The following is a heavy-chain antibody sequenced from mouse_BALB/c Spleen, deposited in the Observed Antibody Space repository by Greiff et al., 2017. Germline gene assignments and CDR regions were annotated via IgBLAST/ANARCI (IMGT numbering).Heavy chain of an antibody. V-gene: IGHV5-17*02. CDR2: ISSGSSTI. CDR1: GFTFSSFG. D-gene: IGHD2-10*02. CDR3: ARGGMGYFDY. Sequence: DVKLVESGGGLVQPGGSRKLSCAASGFTFSSFGMHWVRQAPEKGLEWVAYISSGSSTIYYADTVKGRFTISRDNPKNTLFLQMTSLRSEDTAMYYCARGGMGYFDYWGQGTTLTVSS. J-gene: IGHJ2*01.